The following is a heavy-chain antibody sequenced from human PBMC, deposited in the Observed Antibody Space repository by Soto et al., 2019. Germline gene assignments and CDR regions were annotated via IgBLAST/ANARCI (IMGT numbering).Heavy chain of an antibody. CDR2: IYYSGST. D-gene: IGHD3-22*01. J-gene: IGHJ4*02. CDR3: ARVTYYYDSSGYYGYYFDY. CDR1: GGSISSYY. Sequence: PSETLSLTCTVSGGSISSYYWSWIRQPPGKGLEWIGYIYYSGSTNYNPSLKSRVTISVDTSKNQFSLKLSSVTAADTAVYYCARVTYYYDSSGYYGYYFDYWGQGTLVT. V-gene: IGHV4-59*01.